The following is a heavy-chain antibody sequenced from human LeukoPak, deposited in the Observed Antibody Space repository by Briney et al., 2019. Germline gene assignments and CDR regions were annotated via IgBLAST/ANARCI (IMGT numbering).Heavy chain of an antibody. V-gene: IGHV4-30-4*08. CDR2: IYYSGST. Sequence: PSETLSLTCAVYGGSFSGYYWSWIRQPPGKGLEWIGYIYYSGSTYYNPSLKSRVTISVDTSKNQFSLKLSSVTAADTAVYYCARDYYDSSGYARGAFDIWGQGTMVTVSS. D-gene: IGHD3-22*01. CDR3: ARDYYDSSGYARGAFDI. J-gene: IGHJ3*02. CDR1: GGSFSGYY.